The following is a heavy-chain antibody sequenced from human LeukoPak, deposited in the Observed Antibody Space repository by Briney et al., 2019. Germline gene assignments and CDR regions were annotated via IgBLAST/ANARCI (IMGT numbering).Heavy chain of an antibody. CDR3: ARGRAVASDY. V-gene: IGHV4-34*01. CDR2: INHSGST. CDR1: GGSFSGFY. Sequence: SETLSLTCAVYGGSFSGFYWSWIRQPPGKGLEWIGEINHSGSTNYNPTLKSRVTISVDTSKNQFSLKLSSVTAADTAVYYCARGRAVASDYWGQGTLVTVSS. J-gene: IGHJ4*02. D-gene: IGHD6-19*01.